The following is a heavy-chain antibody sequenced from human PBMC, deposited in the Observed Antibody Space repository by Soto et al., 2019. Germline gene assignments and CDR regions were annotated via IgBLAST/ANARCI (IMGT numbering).Heavy chain of an antibody. Sequence: SETLSLTCTVSGGSISSDNYFWSWIRQHPGKGLEWIGYIDYIGRAYYNPSLKSRVTTSVDTSKNQLSLKLTSVTAADTAVYYCGTDSTGRYYVMDVWGQGTTVTVSS. CDR1: GGSISSDNYF. V-gene: IGHV4-31*03. CDR2: IDYIGRA. CDR3: GTDSTGRYYVMDV. J-gene: IGHJ6*02. D-gene: IGHD3-22*01.